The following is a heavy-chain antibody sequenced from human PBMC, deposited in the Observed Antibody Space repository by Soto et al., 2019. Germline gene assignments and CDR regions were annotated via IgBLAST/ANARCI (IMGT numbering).Heavy chain of an antibody. D-gene: IGHD3-22*01. Sequence: QVQLQESGPGLVKPSQTLSLSCTLSGDSFSGADYYWCWIRQPPGKSLEWIGYIFHSGSTSYNPSIKRRITISLDSSMSQFSLNLRSVTAAVTAVYYCARGRGYDYCRSGYHFDLWGKGTLVTVSS. J-gene: IGHJ4*02. V-gene: IGHV4-30-4*01. CDR3: ARGRGYDYCRSGYHFDL. CDR1: GDSFSGADYY. CDR2: IFHSGST.